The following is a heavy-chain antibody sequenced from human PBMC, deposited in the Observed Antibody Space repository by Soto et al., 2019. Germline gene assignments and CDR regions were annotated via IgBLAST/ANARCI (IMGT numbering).Heavy chain of an antibody. Sequence: EVQLVESGGGLVKPGGSLRLSCAASGFTFSSYSMNWVRQAPGKGLEWVSSISSSSSYIYYADSVKGRFTISRDNAQNSLYLQMNSLRAEDTAVYYCVREGYDSSGYLCLFDYWGQGTLVTVSS. J-gene: IGHJ4*02. CDR1: GFTFSSYS. CDR3: VREGYDSSGYLCLFDY. CDR2: ISSSSSYI. V-gene: IGHV3-21*01. D-gene: IGHD3-22*01.